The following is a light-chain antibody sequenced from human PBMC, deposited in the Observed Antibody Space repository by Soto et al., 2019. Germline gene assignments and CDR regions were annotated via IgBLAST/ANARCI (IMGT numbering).Light chain of an antibody. CDR1: QSISSW. V-gene: IGKV1-5*01. Sequence: DVQMTHSPSTLSASVGDRVTITCRASQSISSWLAWYQQKPGKAPKFLIYDASSLESGVPSRFSGSGSGTEFTLTISNLQPDDFATYFCQQYHNYPRTFGQGTKVAI. CDR2: DAS. CDR3: QQYHNYPRT. J-gene: IGKJ1*01.